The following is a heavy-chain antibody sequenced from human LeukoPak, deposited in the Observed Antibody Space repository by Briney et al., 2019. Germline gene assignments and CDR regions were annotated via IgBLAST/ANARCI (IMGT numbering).Heavy chain of an antibody. Sequence: PSETLSLTCTVSGDSISTYYWSWIRQPPGKGLEWIGYIHYSGSTNYNPSLKSRVTISVDTSKNQFPLKLSSVTAADTAVYYCARYVAVAENWFDPWGQGTLVTVSS. J-gene: IGHJ5*02. CDR3: ARYVAVAENWFDP. D-gene: IGHD6-19*01. CDR2: IHYSGST. CDR1: GDSISTYY. V-gene: IGHV4-59*01.